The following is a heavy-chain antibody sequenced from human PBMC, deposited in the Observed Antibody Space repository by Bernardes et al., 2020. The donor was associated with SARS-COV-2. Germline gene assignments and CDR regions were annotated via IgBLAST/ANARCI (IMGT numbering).Heavy chain of an antibody. J-gene: IGHJ6*02. Sequence: SETLSLTCTVSGGSVSTPGYYWSWIRQPPGKGLEWIGYIYHSENSYYNPSLKSRVSISKDTTKNQFSLKVSSVTAADTAVYYCARGDPGSNWYLYYAMDVWGQGIPVTVSS. CDR3: ARGDPGSNWYLYYAMDV. CDR1: GGSVSTPGYY. D-gene: IGHD6-13*01. CDR2: IYHSENS. V-gene: IGHV4-31*03.